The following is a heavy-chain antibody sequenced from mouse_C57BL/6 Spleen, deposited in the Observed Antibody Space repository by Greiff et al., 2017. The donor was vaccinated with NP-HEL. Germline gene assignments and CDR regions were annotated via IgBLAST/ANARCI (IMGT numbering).Heavy chain of an antibody. CDR1: GFNIKDDY. CDR2: IDPENGDT. J-gene: IGHJ4*01. CDR3: TRWLLRGYYAMDY. Sequence: VQLQQSGAELVRPGASVKLSCTASGFNIKDDYMHWVKQRPEQGLEWIGWIDPENGDTEYASKFQGKATITADTSSNTAYLQLSSLTSEDTAVYYCTRWLLRGYYAMDYWGQGTSVTVSS. D-gene: IGHD2-3*01. V-gene: IGHV14-4*01.